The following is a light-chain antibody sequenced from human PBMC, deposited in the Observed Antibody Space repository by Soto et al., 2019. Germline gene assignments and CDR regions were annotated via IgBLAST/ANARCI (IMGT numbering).Light chain of an antibody. CDR3: QQYYSYALT. CDR2: AAS. Sequence: AIRMTQSPSSFSASTGDRVTITCRASQGISSYLAWYQQKPGKAPKLLIYAASTLQSGVPSRFSGSGSGTDFTLTISCLQSEDLAAYYGQQYYSYALTFGGGTKVEIK. V-gene: IGKV1-8*01. CDR1: QGISSY. J-gene: IGKJ4*01.